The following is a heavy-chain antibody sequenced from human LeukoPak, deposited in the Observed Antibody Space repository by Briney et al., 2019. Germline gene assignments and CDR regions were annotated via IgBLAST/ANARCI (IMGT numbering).Heavy chain of an antibody. CDR3: AKAGGSYYEDNWFDP. Sequence: GGSLRLSCVPSGFSFSNYAMSWVRQAPGKGLEWVSSISGSGGSTHYADSVKGRFTISRDKTKNTLYLQMNSLRAEDTAVYYCAKAGGSYYEDNWFDPWGQGTLVTVSS. CDR1: GFSFSNYA. D-gene: IGHD1-26*01. CDR2: ISGSGGST. J-gene: IGHJ5*02. V-gene: IGHV3-23*01.